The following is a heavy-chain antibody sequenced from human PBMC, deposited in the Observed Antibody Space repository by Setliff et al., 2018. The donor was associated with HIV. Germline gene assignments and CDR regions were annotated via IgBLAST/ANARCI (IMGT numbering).Heavy chain of an antibody. Sequence: ASVKVSCKASGYMFIGYYIHWVRQAPGQGLEWMGWINPYSGGTNYAQKFQGWITMTRDTSISTAYMELSRLRSDDTAVYYCAGGSYYDYVWGYYRYTGFDYWGQGTLVTVSS. J-gene: IGHJ4*02. CDR3: AGGSYYDYVWGYYRYTGFDY. D-gene: IGHD3-16*02. CDR2: INPYSGGT. CDR1: GYMFIGYY. V-gene: IGHV1-2*04.